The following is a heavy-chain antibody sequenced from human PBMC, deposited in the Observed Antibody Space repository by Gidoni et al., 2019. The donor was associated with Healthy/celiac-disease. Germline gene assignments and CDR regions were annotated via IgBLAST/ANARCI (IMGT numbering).Heavy chain of an antibody. CDR1: GFTFSSYE. CDR2: ISSSGSTI. J-gene: IGHJ4*02. CDR3: ARDPSGSGTQPDY. Sequence: EVQLVESGGGLVQPGGSLRLSCAASGFTFSSYEMNWVRQAPGKGLEVVSYISSSGSTIYYADSVKGRFTISRDNAKNSLYLQMNSLRAEDTAVYYCARDPSGSGTQPDYWGQGTLVTVSS. V-gene: IGHV3-48*03. D-gene: IGHD3-10*01.